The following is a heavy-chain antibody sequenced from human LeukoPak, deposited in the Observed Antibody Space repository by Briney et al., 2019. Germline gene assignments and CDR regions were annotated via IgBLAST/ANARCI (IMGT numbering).Heavy chain of an antibody. CDR1: GYTFTSYG. CDR2: ISAYNGNT. V-gene: IGHV1-18*01. J-gene: IGHJ4*02. Sequence: GASVKVSCKASGYTFTSYGISWVRQAPGQGLEWMGWISAYNGNTNYAQKLQGRVTMTTDTSTSTAYMELRSLRSDDTAVYYCARDGMDIVVVPAAPTSYFDYWGQGNLVTVSS. D-gene: IGHD2-2*03. CDR3: ARDGMDIVVVPAAPTSYFDY.